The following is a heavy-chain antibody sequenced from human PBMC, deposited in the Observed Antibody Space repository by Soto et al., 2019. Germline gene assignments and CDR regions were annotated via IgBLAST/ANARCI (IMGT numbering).Heavy chain of an antibody. CDR3: ARAQTFDFHNWFDP. V-gene: IGHV4-59*13. Sequence: QVQLQESGPGLVKPSETLSLTCTVTGGSISSYYWSWIRRPPGKGLEWIGHIYYTGSTNYNPSLKSRVTISLDTSANQFTLKLRSVSAADTAVYYCARAQTFDFHNWFDPWGQGTLVTVPS. J-gene: IGHJ5*02. CDR1: GGSISSYY. CDR2: IYYTGST.